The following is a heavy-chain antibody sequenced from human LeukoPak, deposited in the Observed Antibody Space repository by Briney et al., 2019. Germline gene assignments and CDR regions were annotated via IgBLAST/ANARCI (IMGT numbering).Heavy chain of an antibody. CDR3: ARGRGRGSYFDFDY. Sequence: EASVKVSCKASGYTFTSYDINWVRQATGQGLEWMGWMNPNSGNTGYAQKFQGRVTMTRNTSISTAFMELSSLRSEDTAVYYCARGRGRGSYFDFDYWGQGTLVTVSS. V-gene: IGHV1-8*01. D-gene: IGHD1-26*01. CDR1: GYTFTSYD. CDR2: MNPNSGNT. J-gene: IGHJ4*02.